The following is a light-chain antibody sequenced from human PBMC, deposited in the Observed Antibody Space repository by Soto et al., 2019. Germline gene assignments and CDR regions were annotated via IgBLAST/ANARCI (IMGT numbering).Light chain of an antibody. CDR2: KTS. CDR1: QSIGIW. CDR3: QHWNDYSWT. J-gene: IGKJ1*01. V-gene: IGKV1-5*03. Sequence: DIHMTQSPSTLSASVGDRVTITCRASQSIGIWLAWYQQKPGKAPNLLIYKTSSLETGVSSRFSGSGSGTEFTLTISSLQPDDFATYYCQHWNDYSWTFGQGTKVEVK.